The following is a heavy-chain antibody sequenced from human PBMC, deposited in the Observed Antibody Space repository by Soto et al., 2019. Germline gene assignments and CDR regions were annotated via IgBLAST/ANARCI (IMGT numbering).Heavy chain of an antibody. CDR2: IYYSGTK. CDR1: GDSINNGDCY. CDR3: AREKEDDSGDYNAFDS. J-gene: IGHJ3*02. Sequence: QVQLQESGPGLVKPSQTLSLTCTVSGDSINNGDCYWSWLRQLPGKDLEWIGYIYYSGTKYYNPSLKRRVSTSVDTSKNQFSLNLTSVTAADTAVYYCAREKEDDSGDYNAFDSWGQGTVVNVSS. D-gene: IGHD4-17*01. V-gene: IGHV4-31*03.